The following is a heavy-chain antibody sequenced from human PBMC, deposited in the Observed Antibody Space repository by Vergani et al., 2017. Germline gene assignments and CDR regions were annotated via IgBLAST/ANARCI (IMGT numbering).Heavy chain of an antibody. CDR1: GFTFNHYA. CDR2: ISGSGGST. V-gene: IGHV3-23*01. J-gene: IGHJ3*02. Sequence: EVQLLESGGDLVQPGGSLRLSCAASGFTFNHYAMNWVRQAPGKGLEWVSGISGSGGSTYYAGSVKGRLTISRDNAKNSLYLQMNSLRAEDTAVYYCARVHILTGYYYDAFDIWGQGTMVTVSS. CDR3: ARVHILTGYYYDAFDI. D-gene: IGHD3-9*01.